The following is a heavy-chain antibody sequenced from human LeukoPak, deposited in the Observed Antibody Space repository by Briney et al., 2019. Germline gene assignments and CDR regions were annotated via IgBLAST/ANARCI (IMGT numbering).Heavy chain of an antibody. J-gene: IGHJ3*02. D-gene: IGHD3-22*01. Sequence: SETLSLTCTVSGGSISSSSFYWGWIRQPPGKGLEWIGTIYYSGSTYYNPSLKSRVTISVDTSKNQFSLKLSSVTAADTAVYYCARTKKKSYSDSSGYYSRPAFDIWGQGTMVTVSS. CDR2: IYYSGST. CDR3: ARTKKKSYSDSSGYYSRPAFDI. V-gene: IGHV4-39*01. CDR1: GGSISSSSFY.